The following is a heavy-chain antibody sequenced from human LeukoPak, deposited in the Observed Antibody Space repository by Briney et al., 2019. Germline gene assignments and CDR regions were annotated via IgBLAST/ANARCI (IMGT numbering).Heavy chain of an antibody. CDR2: INPNIGDA. V-gene: IGHV1-2*02. CDR3: ARMDLDGGDSIGFDS. D-gene: IGHD2-21*02. CDR1: GYTFTGYY. Sequence: ASVKVSCRASGYTFTGYYMHWVRQAPGQGLEWMGWINPNIGDAYYAQKFQGRVNMTRDRSINTAYMELSRLTSDDTAVYYCARMDLDGGDSIGFDSWGQGTLVTVSS. J-gene: IGHJ5*01.